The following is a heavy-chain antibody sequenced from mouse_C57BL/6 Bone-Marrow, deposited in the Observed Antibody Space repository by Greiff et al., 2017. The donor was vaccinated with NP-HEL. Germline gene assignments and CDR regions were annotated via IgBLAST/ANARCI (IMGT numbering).Heavy chain of an antibody. CDR1: GYSFTGYY. Sequence: VQLQQSGPELVKPGASVKISCKASGYSFTGYYMNWVKQSPEKSLEWIGEINPSTGGTTYNQKFKAKATLTVDKSSSTAYMQLKSLTYEDSAVYYSASGAYYGSSYNYWGQGTTLTVSS. CDR3: ASGAYYGSSYNY. V-gene: IGHV1-42*01. D-gene: IGHD1-1*01. J-gene: IGHJ2*01. CDR2: INPSTGGT.